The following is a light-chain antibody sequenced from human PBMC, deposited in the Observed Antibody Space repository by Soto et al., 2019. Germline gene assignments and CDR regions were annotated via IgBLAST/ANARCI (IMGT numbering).Light chain of an antibody. CDR1: QSVSSN. CDR2: GAS. CDR3: QQYNNXPLT. J-gene: IGKJ4*01. V-gene: IGKV3-15*01. Sequence: EIVMTQSPATLSVSPGERATLSCRASQSVSSNLAWYQQKPGQAPRLLIYGASTRATGIPARFSGSGSGTXXXXXXSSLQSXDFAVYYCQQYNNXPLTFGGGTKV.